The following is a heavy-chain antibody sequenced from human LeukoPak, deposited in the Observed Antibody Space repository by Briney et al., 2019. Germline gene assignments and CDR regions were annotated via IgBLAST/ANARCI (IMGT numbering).Heavy chain of an antibody. V-gene: IGHV3-30*18. CDR2: ISYDGSNK. CDR3: AKGDGYNSYFDY. D-gene: IGHD5-24*01. Sequence: GGSLRLSCAASGFTFSTYGMHWVRQAPGKGLEWVAVISYDGSNKYYADSVKGRFTISRDNSKNTLYLQMNSLRAEDTAVYYCAKGDGYNSYFDYWGQGTLVTVSS. CDR1: GFTFSTYG. J-gene: IGHJ4*02.